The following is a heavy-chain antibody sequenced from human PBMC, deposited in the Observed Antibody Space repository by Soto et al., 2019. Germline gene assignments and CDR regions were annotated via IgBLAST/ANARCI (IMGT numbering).Heavy chain of an antibody. CDR3: AKDRFYYYYGMDV. V-gene: IGHV3-30*18. J-gene: IGHJ6*02. CDR2: ISYDGSNK. D-gene: IGHD3-3*01. CDR1: GFTFSSYG. Sequence: HPGGSLRLSCAASGFTFSSYGMHWVRQAPGKGLEWVAVISYDGSNKYYADSVKGRFTISRDNSKNTLYLQMNSLRAEDTAVYYCAKDRFYYYYGMDVWGQGTTVTVSS.